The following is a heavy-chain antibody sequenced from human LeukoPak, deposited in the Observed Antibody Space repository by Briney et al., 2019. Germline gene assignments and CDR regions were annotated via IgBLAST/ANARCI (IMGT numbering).Heavy chain of an antibody. CDR1: GGTFSNYG. J-gene: IGHJ4*02. Sequence: ASVKVSCKASGGTFSNYGISWVRQAPGQGLEWMGGIIPIFGTATYAQKFQDRVTITADESTSTAYMELSSLRSEDTAVYYCARDYDSSGYYHGGWGQGTLVTVSS. V-gene: IGHV1-69*01. CDR2: IIPIFGTA. D-gene: IGHD3-22*01. CDR3: ARDYDSSGYYHGG.